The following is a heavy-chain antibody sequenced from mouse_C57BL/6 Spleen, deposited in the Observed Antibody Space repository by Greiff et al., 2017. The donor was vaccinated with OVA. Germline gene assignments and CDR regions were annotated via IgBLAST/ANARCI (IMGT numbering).Heavy chain of an antibody. J-gene: IGHJ4*01. Sequence: EVQGVESGGGLVKPGGSLKLSCAASGFTFSSYAMSWVRQTPEKRLEWVATISDGGSYTYYPDNVKGRFTISRDNAKNNLYLQMSHLKSEDTAMYYCASLYYYGSAMDYWGQGTSVTVSS. CDR3: ASLYYYGSAMDY. V-gene: IGHV5-4*01. D-gene: IGHD1-1*01. CDR1: GFTFSSYA. CDR2: ISDGGSYT.